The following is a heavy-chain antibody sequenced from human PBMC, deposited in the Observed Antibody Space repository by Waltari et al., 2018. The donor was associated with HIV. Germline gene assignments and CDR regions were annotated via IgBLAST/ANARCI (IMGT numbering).Heavy chain of an antibody. CDR1: GSLFDYYG. CDR2: IWFEARNE. V-gene: IGHV3-33*01. Sequence: QVQLMELGGGVVQSGKSLRLSCTASGSLFDYYGMHWVRHAPGKGREWVAFIWFEARNEYYGDSVKGRFTISRDNAKNTLYLEMNNLRDEDTAVYFCARDRSSSGYYFDYWGQGTLVTVSS. CDR3: ARDRSSSGYYFDY. D-gene: IGHD3-22*01. J-gene: IGHJ4*02.